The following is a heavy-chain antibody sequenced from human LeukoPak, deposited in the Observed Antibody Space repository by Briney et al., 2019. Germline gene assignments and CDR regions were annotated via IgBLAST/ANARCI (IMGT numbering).Heavy chain of an antibody. Sequence: PSETLSLTCTVSGGSISSYYWSWTRQPPGKGLEWIGYIYYSGSTNYNPSLKSRVTISVDTSKNQFSLKLSSVTAADTAVYYCARPIRYSSGWYIFDYWGQGTLVTVSS. CDR1: GGSISSYY. D-gene: IGHD6-19*01. CDR3: ARPIRYSSGWYIFDY. J-gene: IGHJ4*02. V-gene: IGHV4-59*08. CDR2: IYYSGST.